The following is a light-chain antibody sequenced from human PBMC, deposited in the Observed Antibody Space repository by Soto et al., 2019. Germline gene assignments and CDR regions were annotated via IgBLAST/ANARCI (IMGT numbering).Light chain of an antibody. Sequence: EIVLTQSPATLSLSPGERATLSCRASQSVSNYLAWYQQKPGQAPRLLIYDASNRASGIPARFSGSGSGTGFTLTISSLDPEDFAAYYCQQRSNWPPVTFGGGTKVDIK. CDR3: QQRSNWPPVT. J-gene: IGKJ4*01. CDR2: DAS. CDR1: QSVSNY. V-gene: IGKV3-11*01.